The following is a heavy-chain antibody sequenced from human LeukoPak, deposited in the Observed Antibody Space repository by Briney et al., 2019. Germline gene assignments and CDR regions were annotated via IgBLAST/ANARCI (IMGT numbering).Heavy chain of an antibody. CDR1: GGSISSGGYY. Sequence: PSQTLSLTCTVSGGSISSGGYYWSWLRQHPGQGLEWIGFLYYTGTTYYNPSLKSRIIISVDTSKTQFSLRLSSVSAADTAIYYCARDLGVRGMDVWGQGTTVTVSS. J-gene: IGHJ6*02. CDR3: ARDLGVRGMDV. CDR2: LYYTGTT. D-gene: IGHD2-21*01. V-gene: IGHV4-31*03.